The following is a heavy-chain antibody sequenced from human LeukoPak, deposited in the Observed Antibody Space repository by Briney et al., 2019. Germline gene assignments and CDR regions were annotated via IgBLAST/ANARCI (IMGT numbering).Heavy chain of an antibody. J-gene: IGHJ6*03. CDR3: ARGNDIVVVPAAQFYYYYMDV. D-gene: IGHD2-2*01. Sequence: ASVKVSCKASGYTFTSYDMNWVRQATGQGLEWMGWMNPNSGNTGYAQKFQGRVTMTRNTSISTAYTELSSLRSEDTAVYYCARGNDIVVVPAAQFYYYYMDVWGKGTTVTVSS. CDR2: MNPNSGNT. V-gene: IGHV1-8*01. CDR1: GYTFTSYD.